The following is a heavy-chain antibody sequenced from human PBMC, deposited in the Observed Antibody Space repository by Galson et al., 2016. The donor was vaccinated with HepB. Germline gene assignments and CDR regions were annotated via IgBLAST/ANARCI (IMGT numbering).Heavy chain of an antibody. D-gene: IGHD4-23*01. J-gene: IGHJ6*02. CDR3: ARERWRGGYGMDV. Sequence: SLRLSCAASGFTFSSYGMHWVRQAPGKGLEWVAVIWYDGSNKYYADSVKGRFTISRDNSKNTLYLQMNSLRAEDTAVYYCARERWRGGYGMDVWGQGTTVTVSS. CDR2: IWYDGSNK. CDR1: GFTFSSYG. V-gene: IGHV3-33*01.